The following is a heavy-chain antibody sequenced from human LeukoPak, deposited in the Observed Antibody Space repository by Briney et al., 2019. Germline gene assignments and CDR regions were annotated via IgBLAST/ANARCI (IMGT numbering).Heavy chain of an antibody. CDR3: AKGTHYYDSSGYNDY. CDR1: GFTFSSYA. Sequence: GGSLRLSCAASGFTFSSYAMSWVRQAPGKGLEWVSAISGSGGSTYYADSVKDRFTISRDNSKNTLYLQMNSLRAEDTAVYYCAKGTHYYDSSGYNDYWGQGTLVTVSS. V-gene: IGHV3-23*01. CDR2: ISGSGGST. J-gene: IGHJ4*02. D-gene: IGHD3-22*01.